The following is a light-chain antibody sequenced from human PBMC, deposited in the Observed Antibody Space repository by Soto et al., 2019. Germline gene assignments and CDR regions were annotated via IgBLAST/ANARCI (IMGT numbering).Light chain of an antibody. V-gene: IGKV3-11*01. J-gene: IGKJ1*01. CDR2: DVS. CDR3: QQRSNWPRP. Sequence: IVLIQSPATLSVSPEERATLSCRASQNISNYLIWYQQKPGQAPRLLIYDVSNRATDIPARFSGSGSGTDFTLTISSLEPEDLAVYYCQQRSNWPRPFGQGTKVAIK. CDR1: QNISNY.